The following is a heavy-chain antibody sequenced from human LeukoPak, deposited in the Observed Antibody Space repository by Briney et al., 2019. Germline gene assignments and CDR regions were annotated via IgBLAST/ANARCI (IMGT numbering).Heavy chain of an antibody. CDR2: ISGSGGST. D-gene: IGHD6-13*01. J-gene: IGHJ5*02. V-gene: IGHV3-23*01. CDR1: GFTFSSYA. Sequence: GGSLRLSCAASGFTFSSYAMSWVRQAPGKGLEWGSDISGSGGSTYYADSVKGRFTISRDNSKNTLYLQMNSLRAEDTAVYYCAKTGPLIAAYNWFDPWGQGTLVTVSS. CDR3: AKTGPLIAAYNWFDP.